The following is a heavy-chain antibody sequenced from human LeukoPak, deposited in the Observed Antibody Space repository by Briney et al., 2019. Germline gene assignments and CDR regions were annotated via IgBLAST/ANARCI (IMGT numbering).Heavy chain of an antibody. D-gene: IGHD3-10*01. Sequence: GGSLRLSCAASGFTFSSYAISWVRQAPGKGLEWVSAISGSGGSTYYADSVKGRFTISRDNAKNSLYLQMNSLRVEDTAVYYCATVGDYDSGSYYRYFDYWGQGTLVTVSS. CDR1: GFTFSSYA. J-gene: IGHJ4*02. CDR3: ATVGDYDSGSYYRYFDY. CDR2: ISGSGGST. V-gene: IGHV3-23*01.